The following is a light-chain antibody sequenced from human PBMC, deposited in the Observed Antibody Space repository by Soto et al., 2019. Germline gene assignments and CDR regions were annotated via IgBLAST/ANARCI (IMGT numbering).Light chain of an antibody. V-gene: IGLV4-69*01. J-gene: IGLJ3*02. CDR2: VNGDGSH. CDR1: SGHTSYS. Sequence: QPVLTQSPSVSASLGAAVKISCTLNSGHTSYSIAWHQKQPDKGPRCLMRVNGDGSHTWVDGIPDRFSSSGSGPERFLTISSLQSEDEGHYYCQAWGTGSWIFGGGTKLTVL. CDR3: QAWGTGSWI.